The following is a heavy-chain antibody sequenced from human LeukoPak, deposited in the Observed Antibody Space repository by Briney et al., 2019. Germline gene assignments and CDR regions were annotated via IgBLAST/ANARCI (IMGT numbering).Heavy chain of an antibody. CDR2: VSSSSTYI. Sequence: GSLRLSCAASGFTFSSYSMNWVRQAPGKGLEWVSSVSSSSTYIYYADSVKGRFTISRDNAKNSLYLQMGSLRAEDTAVYYCASAFCSGGGCYQHYFDYWGQGTLVTVSS. CDR1: GFTFSSYS. CDR3: ASAFCSGGGCYQHYFDY. J-gene: IGHJ4*02. D-gene: IGHD2-15*01. V-gene: IGHV3-21*01.